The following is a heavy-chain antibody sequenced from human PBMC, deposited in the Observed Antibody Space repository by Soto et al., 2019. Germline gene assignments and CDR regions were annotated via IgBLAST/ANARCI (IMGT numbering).Heavy chain of an antibody. J-gene: IGHJ6*03. V-gene: IGHV3-21*01. CDR1: GFTFSSYS. D-gene: IGHD3-3*01. CDR2: ISSSSSYI. Sequence: GGSLRLSCAASGFTFSSYSMNWVRQAPGKGLEWVSSISSSSSYIYYADSVKGRFTISRDNAKNSLYLQMNSLRAEDTAVYYCARDLGITIFGVVKSPSGYYMDVWGKGTTVTVSS. CDR3: ARDLGITIFGVVKSPSGYYMDV.